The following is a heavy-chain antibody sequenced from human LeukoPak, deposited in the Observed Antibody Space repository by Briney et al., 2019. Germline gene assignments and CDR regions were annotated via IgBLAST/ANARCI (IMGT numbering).Heavy chain of an antibody. CDR1: GYTFTSYG. CDR3: ARDGPTGIAAAGLDY. V-gene: IGHV1-18*01. J-gene: IGHJ4*02. D-gene: IGHD6-13*01. Sequence: GASVKVSCKASGYTFTSYGISWVRQAPGQGLEWMGWISAYNGNTDYAQKLQGRVTMTTDTSTSTAYMELRSLRSDDTAVYYCARDGPTGIAAAGLDYWGQGTLVTVSS. CDR2: ISAYNGNT.